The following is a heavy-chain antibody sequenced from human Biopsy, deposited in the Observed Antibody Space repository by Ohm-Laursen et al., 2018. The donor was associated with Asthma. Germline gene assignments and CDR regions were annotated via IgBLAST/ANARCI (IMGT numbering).Heavy chain of an antibody. Sequence: GASVKVSCKASGGTFNNYAINWVRQAPGQGLEWMGGIMPIFGTPNYAQKFQHRLTITADDSTTTVYMELSSLKLEDTAVYFCARSYCGGDCYSPFDYWGQGSLVTVSS. D-gene: IGHD2-21*01. CDR1: GGTFNNYA. CDR2: IMPIFGTP. J-gene: IGHJ4*02. V-gene: IGHV1-69*13. CDR3: ARSYCGGDCYSPFDY.